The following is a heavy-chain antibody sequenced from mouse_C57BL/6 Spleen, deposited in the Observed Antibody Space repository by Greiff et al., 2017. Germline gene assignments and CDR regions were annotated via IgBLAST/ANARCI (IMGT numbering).Heavy chain of an antibody. CDR1: GYTFTSYW. CDR3: ARSSYDGYLY. V-gene: IGHV1-64*01. J-gene: IGHJ2*01. Sequence: VKLKQPGAELVKPGASVKLSCKASGYTFTSYWMHWVKQRPGQGLEWIGMIHPNSGSTNYNEKFKSKATLTVDKSSSTAYMQLSSLTSEDSAVYYCARSSYDGYLYWGQGTTLTVSS. D-gene: IGHD2-3*01. CDR2: IHPNSGST.